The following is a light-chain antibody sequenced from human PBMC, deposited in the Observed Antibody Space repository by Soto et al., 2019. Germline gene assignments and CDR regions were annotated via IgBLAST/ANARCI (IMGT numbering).Light chain of an antibody. Sequence: QSVLTQPTSVSGSPGQSITISCTGNHNDIGTYDYVSWYQQHPGRAPRLLIHGVTTRPSGISGRFSASKSGLTASLTISGLQPEEEADYYCSSLTSNRIYVFAPGTKVTVL. J-gene: IGLJ1*01. CDR1: HNDIGTYDY. CDR3: SSLTSNRIYV. V-gene: IGLV2-14*03. CDR2: GVT.